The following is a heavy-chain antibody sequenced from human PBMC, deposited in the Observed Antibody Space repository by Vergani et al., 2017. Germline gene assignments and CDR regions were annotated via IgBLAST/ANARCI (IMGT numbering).Heavy chain of an antibody. D-gene: IGHD3-22*01. CDR3: ARRSSSYYFDI. CDR2: IFPIGNS. Sequence: QLQLQESGSGLVKPSQTLSLTCAVSGDSITNAGFSWNWIRQPPGKGPGWIGYIFPIGNSDYNPSLKNRDSISMDTSKNDFFLTGSSVTAADPAMYYCARRSSSYYFDIWGQGILITVSS. V-gene: IGHV4-30-2*01. CDR1: GDSITNAGFS. J-gene: IGHJ5*02.